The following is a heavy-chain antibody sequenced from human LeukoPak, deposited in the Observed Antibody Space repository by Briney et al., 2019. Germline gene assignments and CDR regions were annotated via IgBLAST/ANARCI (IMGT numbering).Heavy chain of an antibody. CDR1: GGSISSGGYS. CDR2: IYHSGST. D-gene: IGHD6-13*01. J-gene: IGHJ5*02. CDR3: ARNCIAAPLYWFDP. Sequence: PSQTLSLTCAVSGGSISSGGYSWSWIRQPPGKGLEWIGYIYHSGSTYYNPSLKSRVTISVDTSKNQFSLKLSSVTAADTAVYYCARNCIAAPLYWFDPWGQGTLVTVSS. V-gene: IGHV4-30-2*02.